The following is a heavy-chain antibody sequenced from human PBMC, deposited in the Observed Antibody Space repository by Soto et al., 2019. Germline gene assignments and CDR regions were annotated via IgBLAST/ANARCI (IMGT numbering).Heavy chain of an antibody. Sequence: ASVNVSCKSSGYTFTSYCMSWVRQAPGQGLEWMGWISAYNGNTSYAQKLQGRVTMTTDTSTSTAYMELRSLRSDDTAVYYCARDFGSVVTITPGVWGQGTTVTVSS. CDR3: ARDFGSVVTITPGV. D-gene: IGHD5-12*01. J-gene: IGHJ6*02. CDR1: GYTFTSYC. CDR2: ISAYNGNT. V-gene: IGHV1-18*04.